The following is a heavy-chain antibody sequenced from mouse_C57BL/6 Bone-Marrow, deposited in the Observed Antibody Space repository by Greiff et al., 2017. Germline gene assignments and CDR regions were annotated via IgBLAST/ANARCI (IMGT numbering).Heavy chain of an antibody. D-gene: IGHD1-1*01. Sequence: VQLQQSGAELVKPGASVKMSCKASGYTFTSYWITWVKQRPGQGLEWLGDIYPGSGSTNYNEKFKSKATLTVDTSSSTAYMQLSSLTSEDSAVYYCARLYYGSSYEGDYWGQGTTLTVSS. CDR1: GYTFTSYW. J-gene: IGHJ2*01. CDR3: ARLYYGSSYEGDY. CDR2: IYPGSGST. V-gene: IGHV1-55*01.